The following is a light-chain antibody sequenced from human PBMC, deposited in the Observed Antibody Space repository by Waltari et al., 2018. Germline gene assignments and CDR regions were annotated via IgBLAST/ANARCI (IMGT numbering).Light chain of an antibody. Sequence: QSVLTQPPSASGTPGQRVTISCSGSSSNIGSNYVYWYQQLPGTAPKLLIYRNNQRPSGCPDRFSGSESGTSASLAISGLRSDDEADYYWAAWDDSLSGGVFGGGTRLTVL. V-gene: IGLV1-47*01. CDR3: AAWDDSLSGGV. J-gene: IGLJ3*02. CDR2: RNN. CDR1: SSNIGSNY.